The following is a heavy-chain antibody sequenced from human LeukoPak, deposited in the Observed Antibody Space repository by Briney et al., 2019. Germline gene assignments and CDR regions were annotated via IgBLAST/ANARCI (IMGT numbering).Heavy chain of an antibody. CDR1: GFTFSSYG. Sequence: GGSLRLSCGAPGFTFSSYGMHWVRQAPGKGLEWVAVIRNDGRNKYYADSVKGRFTISRDNSKNTLYLQMNSLRAEDTAVYYCAKGLRKLIVGSTEYYFDYWGQGTLVTVSS. CDR2: IRNDGRNK. V-gene: IGHV3-30*02. D-gene: IGHD1-26*01. J-gene: IGHJ4*02. CDR3: AKGLRKLIVGSTEYYFDY.